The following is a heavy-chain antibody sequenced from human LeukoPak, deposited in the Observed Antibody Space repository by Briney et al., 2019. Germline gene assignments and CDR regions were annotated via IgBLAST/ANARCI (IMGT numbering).Heavy chain of an antibody. Sequence: SVKVSCKASGGTFSSYAISWVRQAPGQGLEWMGGIIPIFGTANYAQKFQGRVTITADESTSTAYMELSSLRSEDTAVYYCARAGDIVVVPAAKGAFDIWGQGTMVTVSS. D-gene: IGHD2-2*01. CDR1: GGTFSSYA. CDR2: IIPIFGTA. J-gene: IGHJ3*02. V-gene: IGHV1-69*13. CDR3: ARAGDIVVVPAAKGAFDI.